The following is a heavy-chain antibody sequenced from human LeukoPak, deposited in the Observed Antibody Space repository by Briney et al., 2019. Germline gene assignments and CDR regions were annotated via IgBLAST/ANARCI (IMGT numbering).Heavy chain of an antibody. CDR2: IIPILGIA. Sequence: GASVKVSCKASGGTFSSYAISWVRQAPGQGLEWMGRIIPILGIANYAQKFQGRVTITADKSTSTAYMELSSLRSEDTAVYYCARSGIMAAFDIWGQETMVTVSS. J-gene: IGHJ3*02. V-gene: IGHV1-69*04. D-gene: IGHD3-16*01. CDR1: GGTFSSYA. CDR3: ARSGIMAAFDI.